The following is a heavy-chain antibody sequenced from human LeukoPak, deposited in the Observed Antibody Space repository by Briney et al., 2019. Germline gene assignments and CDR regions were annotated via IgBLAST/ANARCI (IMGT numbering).Heavy chain of an antibody. CDR2: VYSDGST. CDR1: GFTVRNNY. Sequence: GGSLRVSCAASGFTVRNNYMNWVRRAPGKGLEWVSVVYSDGSTYYADSVKGRFTISRDNSKNTLYLQMNSLRAEDTAVYYCAKKDVSYFDYWGQGTLVTVSS. D-gene: IGHD2-15*01. J-gene: IGHJ4*02. V-gene: IGHV3-66*02. CDR3: AKKDVSYFDY.